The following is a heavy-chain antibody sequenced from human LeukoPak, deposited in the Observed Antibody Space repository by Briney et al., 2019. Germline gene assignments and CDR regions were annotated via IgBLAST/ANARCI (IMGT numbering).Heavy chain of an antibody. CDR3: ARLVATIDEGATDY. D-gene: IGHD5-12*01. CDR2: IYTSGST. Sequence: SETLSLTCTVSGGSISSSTYCWGWLRQPPGKGLEWIGRIYTSGSTNYNPSLKSRVTMSVDTSKNQFSLKLSSVTAADTAVYYCARLVATIDEGATDYWGQGTLVTVSS. V-gene: IGHV4-61*05. J-gene: IGHJ4*02. CDR1: GGSISSSTYC.